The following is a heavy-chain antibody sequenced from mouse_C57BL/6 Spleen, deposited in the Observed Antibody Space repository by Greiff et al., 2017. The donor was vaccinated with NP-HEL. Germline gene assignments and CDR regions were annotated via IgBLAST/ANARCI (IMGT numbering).Heavy chain of an antibody. CDR3: ANYYGSRRGFAY. CDR2: ISSGSSTI. Sequence: EVKLMESGGGLVKPGGSLKLSCAASGFTFSDYGMHWVRQAPEKGLEWVAYISSGSSTIYYADTVKGRFTFSRDNAKNTLFLQMTSLRAEDTAMYYCANYYGSRRGFAYWGQGTLVTVSA. D-gene: IGHD1-1*01. CDR1: GFTFSDYG. J-gene: IGHJ3*01. V-gene: IGHV5-17*01.